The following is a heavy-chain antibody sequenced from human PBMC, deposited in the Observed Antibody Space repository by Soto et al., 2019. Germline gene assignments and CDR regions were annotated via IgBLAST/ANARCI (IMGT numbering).Heavy chain of an antibody. J-gene: IGHJ6*02. CDR3: AREGRGAEHPHHGMDV. D-gene: IGHD1-26*01. CDR1: GYSFTSYW. CDR2: IYPGDSDT. Sequence: GESLKISCKGSGYSFTSYWIGWVRPMPGKGLEWMGIIYPGDSDTRYSPSFQGQVTISADKSISTAYLQWSSLKASDTAMYYCAREGRGAEHPHHGMDVWGQGTTVTVSS. V-gene: IGHV5-51*01.